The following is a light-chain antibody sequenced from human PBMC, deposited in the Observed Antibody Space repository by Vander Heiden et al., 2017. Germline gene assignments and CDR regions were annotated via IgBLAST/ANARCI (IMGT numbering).Light chain of an antibody. CDR2: SAS. J-gene: IGKJ5*01. CDR3: LQTYHSPFT. V-gene: IGKV1-39*01. Sequence: DIQMTQSPSSLSASVGESVIIPCRASQSLRNYLHWYQQKPGIAPKRLTYSASSLQCGVPSRFSGSGSDTDFTLNISRLQPEDFATYYCLQTYHSPFTFGQGTRLEIK. CDR1: QSLRNY.